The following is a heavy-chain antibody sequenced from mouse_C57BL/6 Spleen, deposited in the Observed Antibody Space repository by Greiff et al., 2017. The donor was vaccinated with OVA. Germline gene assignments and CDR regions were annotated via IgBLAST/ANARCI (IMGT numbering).Heavy chain of an antibody. Sequence: EVQLQQSGAELVRPGASVKLSCTASGFNIKDDYMHWVKQRPEQGLEWIGWIDPENGDTEYASKFQGKATITADTSSNTAYLQLSSLTSEDTAVYYCTSHSTGTRDYWGQGTTLTVSS. CDR3: TSHSTGTRDY. CDR1: GFNIKDDY. J-gene: IGHJ2*01. D-gene: IGHD4-1*01. CDR2: IDPENGDT. V-gene: IGHV14-4*01.